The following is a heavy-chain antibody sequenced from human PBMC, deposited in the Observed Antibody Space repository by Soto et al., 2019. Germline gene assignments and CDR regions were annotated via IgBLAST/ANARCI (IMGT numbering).Heavy chain of an antibody. Sequence: QVQLVESGGGLVKPGGSLRLSCAASGFTFSDYYMSWIRQAPGKGLEWVSYISSSGSTIYYADSVKGRFTISRDNAKNSLYLQMNRLRAEDTAVYYCASKNYDFWSGYAYYYYYMDVWGKGTTVTVSS. D-gene: IGHD3-3*01. J-gene: IGHJ6*03. V-gene: IGHV3-11*01. CDR1: GFTFSDYY. CDR2: ISSSGSTI. CDR3: ASKNYDFWSGYAYYYYYMDV.